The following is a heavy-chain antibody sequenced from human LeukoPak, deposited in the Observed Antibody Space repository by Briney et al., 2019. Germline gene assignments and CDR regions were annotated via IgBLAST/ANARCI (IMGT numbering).Heavy chain of an antibody. Sequence: SQTLSLTCAISGDSVSSNIPAWNWIRQSPSRGLEWLGRTYYRSRWFNDYAVSVKSRMTINADTSKNQFSVQLNSITPEDTAVYYCARQRNGALDYWGQGTLVTVPS. D-gene: IGHD1-1*01. CDR2: TYYRSRWFN. V-gene: IGHV6-1*01. CDR1: GDSVSSNIPA. CDR3: ARQRNGALDY. J-gene: IGHJ4*02.